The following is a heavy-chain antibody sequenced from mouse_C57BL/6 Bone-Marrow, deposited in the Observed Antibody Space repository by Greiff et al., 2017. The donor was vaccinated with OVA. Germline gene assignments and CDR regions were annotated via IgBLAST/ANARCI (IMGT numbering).Heavy chain of an antibody. D-gene: IGHD3-3*01. Sequence: VQLQQPGAELVMPGASVKLSCKASGYNFTSYWMHWVKQRPGQGLEWIGEIDPSDSYTNYTQKFKGKSTLTVDKSSSTAYMQLSSLTSEDSAVYYCAREGREGAMDYWGQGTAATVSS. CDR3: AREGREGAMDY. CDR1: GYNFTSYW. V-gene: IGHV1-69*01. CDR2: IDPSDSYT. J-gene: IGHJ4*01.